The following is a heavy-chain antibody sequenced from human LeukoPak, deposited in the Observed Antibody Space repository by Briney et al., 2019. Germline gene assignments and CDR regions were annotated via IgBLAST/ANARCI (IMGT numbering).Heavy chain of an antibody. D-gene: IGHD6-13*01. CDR3: ARDLGIAAAGTSGYFDY. CDR1: GFTFSSYS. Sequence: RTGGSLRLSCAASGFTFSSYSMNWVRQAPGKGLEWVSSISSSSSYIYYADSVKGRFTISRDNAKNSLYLQMNSLRAEDTAVYYCARDLGIAAAGTSGYFDYWGQGTLVTVSS. J-gene: IGHJ4*02. CDR2: ISSSSSYI. V-gene: IGHV3-21*01.